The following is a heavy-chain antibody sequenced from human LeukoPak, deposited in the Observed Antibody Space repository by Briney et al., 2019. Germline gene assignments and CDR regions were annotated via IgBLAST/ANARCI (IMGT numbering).Heavy chain of an antibody. V-gene: IGHV4-39*01. CDR1: GDSLSSTHYY. CDR3: AGHVSPPYTDYEPC. D-gene: IGHD3-16*01. Sequence: SETLSLTCTVSGDSLSSTHYYWGWIRQPPGRGLEWIGSVYYGGSLFYNPSLKSRVTLSADTSKNQFSLKLRSVPAADTAVYYCAGHVSPPYTDYEPCWARGTLVTVSS. J-gene: IGHJ4*02. CDR2: VYYGGSL.